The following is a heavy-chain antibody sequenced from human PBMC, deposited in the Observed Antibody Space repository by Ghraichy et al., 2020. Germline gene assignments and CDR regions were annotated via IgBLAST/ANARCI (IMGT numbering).Heavy chain of an antibody. CDR2: IYYSGST. Sequence: SQTLSLTCTVSGGSISSSSYYWGWIRQPPGKGLEWIGSIYYSGSTYYNPSLKSRVTISVDTSKNQFSLKLSSVTAADTAVYYCASRQIFGGGMDVWGQGTTVTVSS. D-gene: IGHD3-3*01. CDR1: GGSISSSSYY. J-gene: IGHJ6*02. V-gene: IGHV4-39*01. CDR3: ASRQIFGGGMDV.